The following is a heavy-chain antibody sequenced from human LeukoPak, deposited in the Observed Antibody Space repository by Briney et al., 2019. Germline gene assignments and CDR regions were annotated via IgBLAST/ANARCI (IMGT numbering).Heavy chain of an antibody. Sequence: SETLSLTCTVSGGSISSSSYYWGWIRQPPGKGLEWIGSIYYSGSTYYNPSLKSRVTISVDTSKNQFSLKLSSVTAADTAVNYCARDYRRLRMVDYWGQGTLVTVSS. CDR3: ARDYRRLRMVDY. D-gene: IGHD2-8*01. CDR2: IYYSGST. CDR1: GGSISSSSYY. V-gene: IGHV4-39*01. J-gene: IGHJ4*02.